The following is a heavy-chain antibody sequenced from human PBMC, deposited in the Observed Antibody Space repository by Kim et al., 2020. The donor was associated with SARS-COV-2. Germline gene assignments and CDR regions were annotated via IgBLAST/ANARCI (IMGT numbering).Heavy chain of an antibody. CDR1: GFTFSSYA. Sequence: GGSLRLSCAASGFTFSSYAMHWVRQAPGKGLEWVAVISYDGSNKYYADSVKGRFTISRDNSKNTLYLQMNSLRAEDTAVYYCARETNGAAAGTMVVESFLGEYYYYGMDVWGQGTPVTVSS. CDR2: ISYDGSNK. V-gene: IGHV3-30-3*01. CDR3: ARETNGAAAGTMVVESFLGEYYYYGMDV. D-gene: IGHD6-13*01. J-gene: IGHJ6*02.